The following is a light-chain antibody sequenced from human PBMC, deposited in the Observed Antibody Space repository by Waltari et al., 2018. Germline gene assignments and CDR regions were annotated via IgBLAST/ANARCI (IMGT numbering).Light chain of an antibody. CDR3: QVWDRTGDHVI. CDR2: EDK. CDR1: NIGRKT. Sequence: YVLTQPPSVSVTPGRTARIPCGGNNIGRKTVHWYQQKPGQAPVLAVYEDKERPSGIPERFSASNSGNTATLTISGVAAGDEADYYCQVWDRTGDHVIFGGGTKLTVL. J-gene: IGLJ2*01. V-gene: IGLV3-21*03.